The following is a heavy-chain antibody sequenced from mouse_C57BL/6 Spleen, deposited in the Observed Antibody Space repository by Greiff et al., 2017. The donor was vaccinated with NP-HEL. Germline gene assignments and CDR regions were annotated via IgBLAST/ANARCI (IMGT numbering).Heavy chain of an antibody. CDR3: ARRNYYGSSSIFAY. Sequence: VKLMESGPELVKPGASVKISCKASGYAFSSSWMNWVKQRPGKGLEWIGRIYPGDGDTNYNGKFKGKATLTADKSSSTAYMQLSSLTSEDSAVYFCARRNYYGSSSIFAYWGQGTLVTVSA. D-gene: IGHD1-1*01. CDR2: IYPGDGDT. CDR1: GYAFSSSW. J-gene: IGHJ3*01. V-gene: IGHV1-82*01.